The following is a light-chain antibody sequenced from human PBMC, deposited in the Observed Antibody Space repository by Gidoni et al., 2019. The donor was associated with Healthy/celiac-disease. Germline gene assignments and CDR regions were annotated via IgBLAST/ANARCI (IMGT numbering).Light chain of an antibody. V-gene: IGKV1-5*03. CDR3: QQYKSYSPSS. CDR2: KAS. CDR1: QSISSW. J-gene: IGKJ2*03. Sequence: DIQMTQSPSTLSASVGDRVTITCRASQSISSWLAWYQQKPGKAPKLLIYKASSLESGVPSRCSGSGSGTEFTLTISSLQPDDFATYCCQQYKSYSPSSFGQGTKLEIK.